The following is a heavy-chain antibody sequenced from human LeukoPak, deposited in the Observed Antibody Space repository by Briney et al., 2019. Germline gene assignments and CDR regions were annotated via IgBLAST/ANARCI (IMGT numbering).Heavy chain of an antibody. V-gene: IGHV4-59*01. CDR1: GGSISSYY. CDR3: ARDPLRNVFDI. Sequence: SETLSLTCTGSGGSISSYYWSWIRQPPGKGLEWIGYIYYSGSTNYNPSLKSRVTISVDTSKNQFSLKLSSVTAAGTAVYYCARDPLRNVFDIWGQGTMVTVSS. J-gene: IGHJ3*02. CDR2: IYYSGST. D-gene: IGHD3-16*02.